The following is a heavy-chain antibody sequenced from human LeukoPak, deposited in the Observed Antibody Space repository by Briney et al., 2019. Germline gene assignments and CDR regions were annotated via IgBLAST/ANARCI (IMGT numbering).Heavy chain of an antibody. Sequence: KASETVSLTCAVYGGSFSGYYWSWIRQPPGKGLEWIGEINHSGSTNYNPSLKSRVTISVDTSKNQFSLNLSSVTAADTAVYYCARGSPISSDSSGYYYDWFDPWGQGTLVTVSS. CDR2: INHSGST. CDR3: ARGSPISSDSSGYYYDWFDP. V-gene: IGHV4-34*01. J-gene: IGHJ5*02. D-gene: IGHD3-22*01. CDR1: GGSFSGYY.